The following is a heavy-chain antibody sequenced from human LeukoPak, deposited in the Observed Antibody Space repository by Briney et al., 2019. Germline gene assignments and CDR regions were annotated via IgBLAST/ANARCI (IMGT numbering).Heavy chain of an antibody. V-gene: IGHV4-59*12. CDR3: ERGGGSSWYVDY. CDR2: IYYSGST. CDR1: GGSIIDYY. D-gene: IGHD6-13*01. Sequence: PSETLSLTCTVSGGSIIDYYWSWIRQPPGKGLEWIGYIYYSGSTTYNPSLKSRVTISVDTSENQFSLKLSSVTAADTAVYHCERGGGSSWYVDYWGQGTLVTVSS. J-gene: IGHJ4*02.